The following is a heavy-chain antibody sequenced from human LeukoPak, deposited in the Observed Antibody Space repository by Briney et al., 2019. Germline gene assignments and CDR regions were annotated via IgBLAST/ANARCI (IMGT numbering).Heavy chain of an antibody. CDR1: GYTFTGYY. D-gene: IGHD6-6*01. CDR3: ARASLAGYSSSSIDY. V-gene: IGHV1-2*02. J-gene: IGHJ4*02. Sequence: ASVKVSCKASGYTFTGYYMHWVRQAPGQGLEWMGWINPNSGGTNYAQKFQGRVTMTRDTSISTAYMELSRLRSDDTAVYYCARASLAGYSSSSIDYWGQGTLVTVSP. CDR2: INPNSGGT.